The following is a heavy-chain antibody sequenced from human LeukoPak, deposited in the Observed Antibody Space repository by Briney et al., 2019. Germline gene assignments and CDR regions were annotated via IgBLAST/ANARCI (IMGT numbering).Heavy chain of an antibody. J-gene: IGHJ4*02. D-gene: IGHD3-10*01. CDR3: ARGYGSGFAY. CDR1: GGSISSSSYY. Sequence: SETLSLTCTVSGGSISSSSYYWGWIRQSPGKGLEWIGEINQSGSTNHNPSLKSRVTISVDTSKNQFSLKVSSVTAADTAVYYCARGYGSGFAYWGQGTLVTVSS. V-gene: IGHV4-39*07. CDR2: INQSGST.